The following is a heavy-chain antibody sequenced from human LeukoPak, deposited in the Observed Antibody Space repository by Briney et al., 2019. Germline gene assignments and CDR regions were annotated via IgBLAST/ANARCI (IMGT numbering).Heavy chain of an antibody. CDR3: ARDPYSGNYGDYYYYYMDV. D-gene: IGHD1-26*01. V-gene: IGHV3-21*01. J-gene: IGHJ6*03. CDR2: ITSSSSYI. CDR1: GFTFNTYN. Sequence: GGSLRLSCVASGFTFNTYNMNWVRQAPGKGLEWVSSITSSSSYIYYADSVKGRFTISRDNAKSSLYLQMNSLRDEDTAVYYCARDPYSGNYGDYYYYYMDVWGKGATVTISS.